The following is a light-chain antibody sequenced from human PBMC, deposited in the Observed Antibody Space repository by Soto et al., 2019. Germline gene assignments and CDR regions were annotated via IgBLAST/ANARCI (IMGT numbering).Light chain of an antibody. CDR3: HQPGSLLLP. V-gene: IGKV3-20*01. CDR1: QSVSSSY. Sequence: EIVLTQSPGTLSLSPGERATLSCRDSQSVSSSYLAWYQQKPGQAPMLLIYGASGRGTGLPYRFSGSGSGTDFTLTISRQNTYDFAVYSWHQPGSLLLPCGPGTKVDI. CDR2: GAS. J-gene: IGKJ3*01.